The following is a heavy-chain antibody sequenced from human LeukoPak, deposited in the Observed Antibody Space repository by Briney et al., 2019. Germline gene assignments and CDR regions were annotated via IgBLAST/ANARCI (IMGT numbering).Heavy chain of an antibody. CDR2: INPNSGGT. V-gene: IGHV1-2*02. CDR3: AGGTIVGATPNDY. D-gene: IGHD1-26*01. J-gene: IGHJ4*02. CDR1: GYTFTGYY. Sequence: SVKVSCKASGYTFTGYYMHWVRQAPGQGLEWMGWINPNSGGTNFAQKLQGRVTMTRDTSISTAYMELNRLRSDDTAVYYCAGGTIVGATPNDYWGQGTLVTVSS.